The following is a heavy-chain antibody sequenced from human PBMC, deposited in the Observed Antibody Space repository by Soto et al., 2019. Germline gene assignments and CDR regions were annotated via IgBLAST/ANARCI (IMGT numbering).Heavy chain of an antibody. D-gene: IGHD3-3*01. Sequence: SETLSLTCTVSGGSISTYYWIWIRQPPGKGLEWIGYIYYNGRTNYNPSLESRVTISLDTSKSQFSLKLSSVSAADTAVYYCARDGSGYHFWSGPYSFDFWGPGTLVTVSS. CDR2: IYYNGRT. J-gene: IGHJ4*02. CDR3: ARDGSGYHFWSGPYSFDF. CDR1: GGSISTYY. V-gene: IGHV4-59*01.